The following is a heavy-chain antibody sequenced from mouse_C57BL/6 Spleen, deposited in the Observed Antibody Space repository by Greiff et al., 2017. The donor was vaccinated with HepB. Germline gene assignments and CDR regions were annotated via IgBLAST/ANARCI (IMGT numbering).Heavy chain of an antibody. CDR3: ARRKFLSNYYAMDY. J-gene: IGHJ4*01. CDR1: GYTFTDYY. D-gene: IGHD2-5*01. Sequence: VQLQQSGPELVKPGASVKISCKASGYTFTDYYMNWVKQSHGKSLEWIGDINPNNGGTSYNQKFKGKATLTVDKSSSTAYMELRSLTSEDSAVYYCARRKFLSNYYAMDYWGQGTSVTVSS. CDR2: INPNNGGT. V-gene: IGHV1-26*01.